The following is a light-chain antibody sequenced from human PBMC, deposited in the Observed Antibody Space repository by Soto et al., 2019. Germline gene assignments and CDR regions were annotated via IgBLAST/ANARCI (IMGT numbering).Light chain of an antibody. Sequence: PGESATLSCRASQSVSSYLAWYQQKPGQAPRLLIYDASNRATGIPARFSGSGSGTDFTLTISSLEPEDFAVYYCQHRKNWQVTFGQGTRLEIK. J-gene: IGKJ5*01. V-gene: IGKV3-11*01. CDR3: QHRKNWQVT. CDR2: DAS. CDR1: QSVSSY.